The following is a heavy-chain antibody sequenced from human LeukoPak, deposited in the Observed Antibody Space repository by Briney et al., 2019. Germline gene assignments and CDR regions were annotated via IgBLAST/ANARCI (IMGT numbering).Heavy chain of an antibody. CDR2: INAGNGNT. Sequence: ASVKVSCKASGYTFTSYAMHWVRQAPGQRLEWMGWINAGNGNTKYSQKFQGRVTITRDTSASTAYMELSSLRSEDTAVYYCARVRLGYCSSTSCYGLDYWGQGTLATVSS. V-gene: IGHV1-3*01. CDR3: ARVRLGYCSSTSCYGLDY. D-gene: IGHD2-2*01. CDR1: GYTFTSYA. J-gene: IGHJ4*02.